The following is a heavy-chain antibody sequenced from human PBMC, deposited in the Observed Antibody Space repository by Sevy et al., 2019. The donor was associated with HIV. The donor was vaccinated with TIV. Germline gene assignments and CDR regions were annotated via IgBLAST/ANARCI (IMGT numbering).Heavy chain of an antibody. CDR2: IKQDGIEK. Sequence: GGSLRLSCAASGFTLSSYWMNWVRQAPGKGLEWVANIKQDGIEKYYVDSVKGRFTISRDNAKNSLYLKMNSLRAEDTAVYYCMTTVTTVDYWGQGTLVTVSS. CDR1: GFTLSSYW. J-gene: IGHJ4*02. D-gene: IGHD4-17*01. V-gene: IGHV3-7*01. CDR3: MTTVTTVDY.